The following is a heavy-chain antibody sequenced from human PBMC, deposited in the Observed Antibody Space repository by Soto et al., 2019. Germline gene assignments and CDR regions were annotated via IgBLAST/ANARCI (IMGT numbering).Heavy chain of an antibody. Sequence: QVHLVESGGGVVQPGRSLRLSCAASGFTFSTTGMHWVRQAPGKGLEWVAMISHDGGEKFYTYSVKGRFTISGDTSKNTLYLQMDSLRPEDTAIYHCAKDLYGAGWYNYFDPWGQGTLVTVSS. CDR2: ISHDGGEK. D-gene: IGHD6-19*01. V-gene: IGHV3-30*18. J-gene: IGHJ5*02. CDR3: AKDLYGAGWYNYFDP. CDR1: GFTFSTTG.